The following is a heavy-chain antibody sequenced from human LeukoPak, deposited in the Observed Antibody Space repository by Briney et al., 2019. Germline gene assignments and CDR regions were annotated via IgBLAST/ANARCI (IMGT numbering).Heavy chain of an antibody. CDR2: ISSSSSYI. CDR3: VRGGGYQQLAAGTGWFDP. V-gene: IGHV3-21*01. CDR1: GFTFSSYS. D-gene: IGHD6-13*01. J-gene: IGHJ5*02. Sequence: GGSLRLSCAASGFTFSSYSMNWVRQAPGKGLEWVSSISSSSSYIYYADSVKGRFTISRGNAKSTLYLQMNSLRAEDTAVYYCVRGGGYQQLAAGTGWFDPWGQGTLVTVSS.